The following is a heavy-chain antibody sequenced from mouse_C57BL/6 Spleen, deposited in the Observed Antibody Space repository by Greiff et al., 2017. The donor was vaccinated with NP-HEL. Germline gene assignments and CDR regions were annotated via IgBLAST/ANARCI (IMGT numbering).Heavy chain of an antibody. CDR3: ARGDHYYGSSDY. V-gene: IGHV1-26*01. CDR1: GYTFTDYY. D-gene: IGHD1-1*01. Sequence: EVQLQQSGPELVKPGASVKISCKASGYTFTDYYMNWVKQSHGKSLEWIGDINPNNGGTSYNQKFKGKATLTVDKSSSTAYMELRSLTSEDSAVYYCARGDHYYGSSDYWGQGTTLTVSS. CDR2: INPNNGGT. J-gene: IGHJ2*01.